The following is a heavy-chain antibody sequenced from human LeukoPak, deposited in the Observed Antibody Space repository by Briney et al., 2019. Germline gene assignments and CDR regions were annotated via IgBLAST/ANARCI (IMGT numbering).Heavy chain of an antibody. D-gene: IGHD3-9*01. CDR2: IGTAGDT. Sequence: GGSLRLSCAASRFTFSSYDMHWVSQATGKGLEWVSAIGTAGDTYYPGYVKGRFTISRENAKNSLYLQMNSLRAGDTAVYYCARGGSTGDAFDIWGQGTMVTVSS. V-gene: IGHV3-13*01. CDR1: RFTFSSYD. CDR3: ARGGSTGDAFDI. J-gene: IGHJ3*02.